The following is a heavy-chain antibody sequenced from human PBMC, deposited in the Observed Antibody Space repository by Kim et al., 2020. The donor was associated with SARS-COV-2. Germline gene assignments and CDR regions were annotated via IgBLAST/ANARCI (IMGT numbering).Heavy chain of an antibody. CDR2: TYTSGST. V-gene: IGHV4-4*09. Sequence: SETLSLTCTVSGGSITNYFWSWIRQPPGKGLEWIGHTYTSGSTNYNPPLKSRVTISVDTSKNQFSLKLSSVTAADTAVYYCARAPWLLPDYWGQGTLVTVSS. CDR1: GGSITNYF. D-gene: IGHD2-15*01. CDR3: ARAPWLLPDY. J-gene: IGHJ4*02.